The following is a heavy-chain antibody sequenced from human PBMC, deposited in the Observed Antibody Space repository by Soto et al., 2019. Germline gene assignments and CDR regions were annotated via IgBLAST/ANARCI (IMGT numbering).Heavy chain of an antibody. CDR1: GGSISSGDYY. CDR3: ARGATDSSGYYFYFDY. Sequence: QVQLQESGPGLVKPSQTLSLTCTVSGGSISSGDYYWSWIRQPPGKGLEWIGYIYYSGSTYYNPSLKSRVTISVDTSKNQFSLKLSSVTAADTAVYYCARGATDSSGYYFYFDYWGQGTLVTVSS. CDR2: IYYSGST. J-gene: IGHJ4*02. V-gene: IGHV4-30-4*01. D-gene: IGHD3-22*01.